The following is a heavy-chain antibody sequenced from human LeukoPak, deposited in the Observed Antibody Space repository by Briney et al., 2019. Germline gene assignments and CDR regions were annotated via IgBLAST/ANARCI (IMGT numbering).Heavy chain of an antibody. CDR2: IYYSGST. V-gene: IGHV4-59*01. D-gene: IGHD6-13*01. Sequence: SETLSLTCTVSGGSISSYYWSWIWQPPGKGLEWIGYIYYSGSTNYNPSLKSRVTISVDTSKNQFSLKLSSVTAADTAVYYCARVRGSWPFFDYWGQGTLVTVSS. J-gene: IGHJ4*02. CDR3: ARVRGSWPFFDY. CDR1: GGSISSYY.